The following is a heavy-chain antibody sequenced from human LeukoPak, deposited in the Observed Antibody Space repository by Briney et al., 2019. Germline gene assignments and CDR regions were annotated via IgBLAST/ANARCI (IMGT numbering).Heavy chain of an antibody. Sequence: ASVKVSCKASGYTVTINGISWVRQAPGRGREWMGWISANSGDTIYAEKFHGRVTLTRDTSTGTAYMELNSLTYDDTAVYYCARDRWYAFDYWGQGTLVTVSS. J-gene: IGHJ4*02. CDR1: GYTVTING. V-gene: IGHV1-18*01. CDR2: ISANSGDT. D-gene: IGHD6-13*01. CDR3: ARDRWYAFDY.